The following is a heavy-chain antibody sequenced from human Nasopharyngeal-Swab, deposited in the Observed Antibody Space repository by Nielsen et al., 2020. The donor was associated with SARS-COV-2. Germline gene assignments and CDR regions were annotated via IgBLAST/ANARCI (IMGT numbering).Heavy chain of an antibody. CDR3: ARVFPTGGLGY. CDR2: ISAYNGNT. Sequence: ASVKVSCKASGYTFTSYGISWVRQAPGQGLEWMGWISAYNGNTNYAQKLQGRVTMTTDTSTSTPYMELRSLRSDDTAVYYCARVFPTGGLGYWCQGTLVTVSS. J-gene: IGHJ4*02. D-gene: IGHD7-27*01. V-gene: IGHV1-18*01. CDR1: GYTFTSYG.